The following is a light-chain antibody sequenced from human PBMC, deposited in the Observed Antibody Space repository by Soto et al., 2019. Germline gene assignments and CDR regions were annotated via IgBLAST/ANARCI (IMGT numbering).Light chain of an antibody. CDR1: QSVSSSY. Sequence: EIVLTQSPGTLSLSPGERATLSCRASQSVSSSYLAWYQQKPGQAPRLLIYGASSRATGIPDRFSGSGSGTDFTLTINSLEPEDFALYYCQQRYNWPPTFGQGTKVDNK. V-gene: IGKV3D-20*02. J-gene: IGKJ1*01. CDR2: GAS. CDR3: QQRYNWPPT.